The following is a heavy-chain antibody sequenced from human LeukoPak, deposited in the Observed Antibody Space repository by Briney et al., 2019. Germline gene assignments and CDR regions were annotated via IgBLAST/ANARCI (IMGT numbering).Heavy chain of an antibody. CDR1: GYTFTGYY. V-gene: IGHV1-2*02. CDR3: ARDIVGATTVPFDY. J-gene: IGHJ4*02. Sequence: ASVKVSCKASGYTFTGYYMHWVRQAPGQGLEWMGWINPNSGGTNYAQKFQGRVTMTRDTSISTAYMELSRLRSDDTAVYYCARDIVGATTVPFDYWGQGTLVTVSS. D-gene: IGHD1-26*01. CDR2: INPNSGGT.